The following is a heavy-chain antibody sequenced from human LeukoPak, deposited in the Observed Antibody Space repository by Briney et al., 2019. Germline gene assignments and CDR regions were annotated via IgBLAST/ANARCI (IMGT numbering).Heavy chain of an antibody. D-gene: IGHD2-21*02. CDR1: GGSISSYY. CDR3: ARVKATATSFGI. CDR2: IYYSGST. V-gene: IGHV4-59*01. Sequence: PSETLSLTCTVSGGSISSYYWSWIRQPPGKGLEWIGYIYYSGSTNYNPSLQSRVTISVDMSKNQFSLKLSTVTAADTAIYYCARVKATATSFGIWGQGTMVTVSS. J-gene: IGHJ3*02.